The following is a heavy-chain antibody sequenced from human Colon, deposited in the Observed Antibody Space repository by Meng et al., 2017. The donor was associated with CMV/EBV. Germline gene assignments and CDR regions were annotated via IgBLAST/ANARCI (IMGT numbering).Heavy chain of an antibody. V-gene: IGHV3-30*04. D-gene: IGHD1-26*01. CDR1: GFTFSNYA. CDR3: ARDYGRDQWELLGRYYYYYYGMDV. Sequence: GESLKISCEASGFTFSNYAMSWVRQAPGKGLEWVAVISYDGSNKYYADSVKGRFTISRDNSKNTLYLQMNSLRAEDTAVYYCARDYGRDQWELLGRYYYYYYGMDVWGQGTTVTVSS. CDR2: ISYDGSNK. J-gene: IGHJ6*02.